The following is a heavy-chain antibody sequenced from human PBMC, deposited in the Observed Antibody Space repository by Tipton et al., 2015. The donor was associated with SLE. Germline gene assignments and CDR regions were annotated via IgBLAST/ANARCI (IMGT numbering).Heavy chain of an antibody. CDR3: ARDLTGYYDILTGYYSPHFDY. J-gene: IGHJ4*02. D-gene: IGHD3-9*01. V-gene: IGHV3-7*01. CDR1: GFTFSNYW. Sequence: SGFTFSNYWMSWVRQAPGKGLEWVANIKQDGSEKYYVDSVKGRFTISRDNGKKSLYLQMNSLRAEDTAVYYCARDLTGYYDILTGYYSPHFDYWGQGTLVTVSS. CDR2: IKQDGSEK.